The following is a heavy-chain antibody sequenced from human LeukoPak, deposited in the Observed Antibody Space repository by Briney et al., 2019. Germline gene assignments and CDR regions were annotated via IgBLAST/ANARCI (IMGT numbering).Heavy chain of an antibody. J-gene: IGHJ4*02. CDR2: IYYSGST. CDR1: GGSISSGGYY. Sequence: PSETLSLTCTVSGGSISSGGYYWSWIRQHPGKGLEWIGYIYYSGSTYYNPSPKSRLTISVDTSKNQFSLKLSSVTAADTAVYYCARTTVVAKYFDYWGQGTLVTVSS. D-gene: IGHD4-23*01. V-gene: IGHV4-31*03. CDR3: ARTTVVAKYFDY.